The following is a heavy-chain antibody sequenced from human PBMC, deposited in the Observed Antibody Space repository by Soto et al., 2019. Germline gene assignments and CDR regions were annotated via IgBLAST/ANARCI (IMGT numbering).Heavy chain of an antibody. CDR1: GGTFSSYA. Sequence: GASVKVSCKASGGTFSSYAISWVRRAPGQGLEWMGGIIPIFGTANYAQKFQGRVTITADESTSTAYMELSSLRSEDTAVYYCASRSDIVVVVAAIQGAFDIWGQGTMVTVSS. D-gene: IGHD2-15*01. CDR2: IIPIFGTA. J-gene: IGHJ3*02. V-gene: IGHV1-69*13. CDR3: ASRSDIVVVVAAIQGAFDI.